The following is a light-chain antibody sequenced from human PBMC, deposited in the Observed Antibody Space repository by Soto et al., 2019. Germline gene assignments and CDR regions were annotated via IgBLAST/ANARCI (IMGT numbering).Light chain of an antibody. CDR2: EVN. J-gene: IGLJ1*01. Sequence: SALTQPASLSGSPGQSITISCTGTSSDIGAYDYVSWFQQHPGKAPKLMISEVNNRPSGVSNRFSGSKSGNTAYLTISGLQVEDEADYYCLAWDDSLNGNLFGTGTKVTVL. CDR3: LAWDDSLNGNL. CDR1: SSDIGAYDY. V-gene: IGLV2-14*01.